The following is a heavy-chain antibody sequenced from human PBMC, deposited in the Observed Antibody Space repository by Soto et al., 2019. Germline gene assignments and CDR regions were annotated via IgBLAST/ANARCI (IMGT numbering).Heavy chain of an antibody. CDR2: ISYDGGDK. D-gene: IGHD3-16*01. Sequence: QVQLVESGGGVVQPGRSLRLSCAASGFTFSSYGMHWVRQAPGKGLEWVAVISYDGGDKYYADSVKGRFTISRDNSRNTPHLQMNSLKTEDTAVYYCAKDYRFRGIWGTIDYWGQGTLVTVSS. J-gene: IGHJ4*02. V-gene: IGHV3-30*18. CDR3: AKDYRFRGIWGTIDY. CDR1: GFTFSSYG.